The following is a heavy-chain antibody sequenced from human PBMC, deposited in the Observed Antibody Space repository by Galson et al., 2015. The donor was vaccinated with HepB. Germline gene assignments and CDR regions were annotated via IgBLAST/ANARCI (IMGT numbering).Heavy chain of an antibody. D-gene: IGHD1-1*01. CDR3: ATATAPVQLERRVYYYYGMDV. V-gene: IGHV1-24*01. CDR1: GYTLTELS. J-gene: IGHJ6*02. CDR2: FDPEDGET. Sequence: SVKVSCKVSGYTLTELSMHWVRQAPGKGLEWMGGFDPEDGETIYVQKFQGRVTMTEDTSTDTAYMELSSLRSEDTAMYYCATATAPVQLERRVYYYYGMDVWGQGTTVTVSS.